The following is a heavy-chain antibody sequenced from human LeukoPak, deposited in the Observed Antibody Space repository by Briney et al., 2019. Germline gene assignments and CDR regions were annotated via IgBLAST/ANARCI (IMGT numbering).Heavy chain of an antibody. CDR1: GYTFTTYY. J-gene: IGHJ4*02. D-gene: IGHD6-13*01. CDR2: INLGGGST. Sequence: ASVKVSCKASGYTFTTYYMHWVRQAPGQGLEWMGIINLGGGSTTYAQKFQGRVTMTRDTSTSTVYMELSSLRSDDTAVYYCARIGPGTYSSSWYFDYWGQGTLVTVSS. V-gene: IGHV1-46*01. CDR3: ARIGPGTYSSSWYFDY.